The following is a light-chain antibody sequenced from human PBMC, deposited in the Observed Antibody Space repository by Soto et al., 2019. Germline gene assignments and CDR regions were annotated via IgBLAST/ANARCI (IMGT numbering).Light chain of an antibody. J-gene: IGKJ2*01. CDR1: QSVRSGA. CDR3: HQYADSPYT. Sequence: EIVLTQSPGTLSLSPGEGATLSCRASQSVRSGALAWYQQKPGQAPRLLIYGASSRATDIPDRFSGSGSGTHFTLTISRLEPEDFAVYYCHQYADSPYTFGQGTKLEIK. CDR2: GAS. V-gene: IGKV3-20*01.